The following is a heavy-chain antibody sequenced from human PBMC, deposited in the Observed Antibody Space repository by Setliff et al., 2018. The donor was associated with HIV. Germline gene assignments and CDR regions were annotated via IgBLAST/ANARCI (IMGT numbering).Heavy chain of an antibody. CDR1: AASIRSHY. J-gene: IGHJ6*02. CDR2: FYYTGST. V-gene: IGHV4-59*11. CDR3: ARHSGGSFYNFWSGDYYYYGMDV. D-gene: IGHD3-3*01. Sequence: PSETLSLTCTVSAASIRSHYWSWIRQSPGKGLEWIGNFYYTGSTDYNPSFKSRVTISLDKSNNQISLNLSSATAADTAVYYCARHSGGSFYNFWSGDYYYYGMDVWGQGTTVTVSS.